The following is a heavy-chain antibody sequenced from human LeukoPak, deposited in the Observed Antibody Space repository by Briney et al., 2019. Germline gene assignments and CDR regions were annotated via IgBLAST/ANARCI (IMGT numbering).Heavy chain of an antibody. CDR1: GFSLSTSGVG. V-gene: IGHV2-5*02. D-gene: IGHD5-12*01. J-gene: IGHJ4*02. Sequence: SGPTLVNPTQPLTLTCTFSGFSLSTSGVGVGWIRQPPGKALEWLALIYWDDDKRYSPSLKSRLTITKDTSKNQVVLTMTNMDPVDTATYYCALSLYSGYGRYFDYWGQGTLVTVSS. CDR3: ALSLYSGYGRYFDY. CDR2: IYWDDDK.